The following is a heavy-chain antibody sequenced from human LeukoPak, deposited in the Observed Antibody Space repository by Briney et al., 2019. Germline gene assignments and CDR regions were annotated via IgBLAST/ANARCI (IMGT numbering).Heavy chain of an antibody. V-gene: IGHV4-30-4*01. CDR2: MYYSGST. D-gene: IGHD3-22*01. Sequence: TWVHQPPGKGLEWIAYMYYSGSTYYNPSLKSRVTMSADTSKNQLSLKLSSVTAADTAVYYCARPYYYDSRIDPWGQGILVTVSS. J-gene: IGHJ5*02. CDR3: ARPYYYDSRIDP.